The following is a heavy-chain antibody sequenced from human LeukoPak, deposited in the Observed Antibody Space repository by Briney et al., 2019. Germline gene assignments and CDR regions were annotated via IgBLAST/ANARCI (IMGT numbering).Heavy chain of an antibody. Sequence: GESLKISCKGSGYSFTSYWIGWVRQMPGKGLELMGIIYPGDSDTGYSPSFQGQVTISADKAISTAYLQWSSLKASDTAMYYCARIEEVTQIDYWGQGTLVTVSS. J-gene: IGHJ4*02. D-gene: IGHD5-18*01. CDR2: IYPGDSDT. CDR3: ARIEEVTQIDY. V-gene: IGHV5-51*01. CDR1: GYSFTSYW.